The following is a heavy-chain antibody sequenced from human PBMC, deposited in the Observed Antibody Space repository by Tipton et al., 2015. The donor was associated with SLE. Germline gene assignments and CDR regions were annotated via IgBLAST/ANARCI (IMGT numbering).Heavy chain of an antibody. CDR3: AKDLDNWNYYFDY. D-gene: IGHD1-7*01. CDR2: MRYDGSNK. V-gene: IGHV3-30*02. Sequence: SLRLSCAASGFTFSNYGMHWVRQAPGKGLEGVAFMRYDGSNKYFADSVKGRFTISRDNSKNTLYLQMNSRRAEDTAVYYGAKDLDNWNYYFDYWGQGTLVTVSS. CDR1: GFTFSNYG. J-gene: IGHJ4*02.